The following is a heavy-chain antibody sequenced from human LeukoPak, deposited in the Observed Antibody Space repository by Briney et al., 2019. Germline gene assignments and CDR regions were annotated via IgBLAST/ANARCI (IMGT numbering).Heavy chain of an antibody. V-gene: IGHV3-23*01. Sequence: GGSLRLSCAASGFTFSSYAMSWVRQAPGKGLEWVSAISGSGGSTYYGDSVKGRFTISRDNSKNTLYLQMNSLRDDDTAVYYCAKAQPVPGGYYFDYWGQGTLVTVSS. J-gene: IGHJ4*02. D-gene: IGHD3-16*01. CDR3: AKAQPVPGGYYFDY. CDR1: GFTFSSYA. CDR2: ISGSGGST.